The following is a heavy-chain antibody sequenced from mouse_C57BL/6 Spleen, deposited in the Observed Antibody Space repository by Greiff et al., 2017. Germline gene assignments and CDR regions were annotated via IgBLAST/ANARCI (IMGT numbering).Heavy chain of an antibody. J-gene: IGHJ1*03. Sequence: QVQLQQPGAELVMPGASVQLSCKASGYTFTSYWMHWVKQRPGQGLEWIGEIDPSDSYTNYNQKFKGKSTLTVDKSSSTAYMQLSSLTSEDSAVYYCARRAITTVAYWYFDVWGTGTTVTVSS. CDR1: GYTFTSYW. D-gene: IGHD1-1*01. CDR3: ARRAITTVAYWYFDV. V-gene: IGHV1-69*01. CDR2: IDPSDSYT.